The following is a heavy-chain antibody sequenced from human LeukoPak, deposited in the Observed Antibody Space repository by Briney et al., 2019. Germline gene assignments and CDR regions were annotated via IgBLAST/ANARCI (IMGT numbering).Heavy chain of an antibody. CDR1: GFTFSSYA. V-gene: IGHV3-23*01. Sequence: GGSLRLSCAASGFTFSSYAMNWVRQAPGKGLEWVSLISGSGGGTYYADSVKGRFTISRDNSKNTLFLQMNSLRAEDTAVYYCARDLHYYVAMDVWGQGTTVTVSS. J-gene: IGHJ6*02. CDR3: ARDLHYYVAMDV. D-gene: IGHD3-10*02. CDR2: ISGSGGGT.